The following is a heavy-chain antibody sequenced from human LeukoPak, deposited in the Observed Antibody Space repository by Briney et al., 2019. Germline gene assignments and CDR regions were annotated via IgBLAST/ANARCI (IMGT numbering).Heavy chain of an antibody. CDR1: GGSFSGYY. J-gene: IGHJ3*02. Sequence: SETLSLTCAVYGGSFSGYYWSWIRQPPGKGLEWIWEINHSGSTNYNPSLKSRVTISVDTSKNQFSLKLSSVTAADTAVYYCMRRNYYDSSGYYKRNAFDIWGQGTMVTVSS. V-gene: IGHV4-34*01. CDR3: MRRNYYDSSGYYKRNAFDI. D-gene: IGHD3-22*01. CDR2: INHSGST.